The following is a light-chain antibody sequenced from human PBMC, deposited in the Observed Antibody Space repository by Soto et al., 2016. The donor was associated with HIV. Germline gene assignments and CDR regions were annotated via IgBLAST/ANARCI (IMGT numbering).Light chain of an antibody. CDR3: QIWDSSSDHVV. CDR2: DDS. Sequence: SYELTQAPSVPVAPGKTARITCGGNNIGSKSVHWYQQKPGQAPVLVVYDDSDRPSGIPERFSGSNSGNTATLTISRVEVGNEADYYCQIWDSSSDHVVFGGGTKLTVL. V-gene: IGLV3-21*03. CDR1: NIGSKS. J-gene: IGLJ2*01.